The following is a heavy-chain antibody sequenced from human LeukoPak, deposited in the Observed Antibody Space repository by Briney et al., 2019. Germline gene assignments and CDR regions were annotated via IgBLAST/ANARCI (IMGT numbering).Heavy chain of an antibody. CDR1: GFSLSTSGVG. J-gene: IGHJ4*02. CDR3: AHRQAISTMVRGVIIAGFDY. CDR2: IYWDDDK. V-gene: IGHV2-5*02. D-gene: IGHD3-10*01. Sequence: SGPMLVKPTQTLTLTCTFSGFSLSTSGVGVGWIRQPPGKALEWLALIYWDDDKRYSPSLKSRLTITKDTSKNQVVLTMTNIDPVDTATYYCAHRQAISTMVRGVIIAGFDYWGQGTLVTVSS.